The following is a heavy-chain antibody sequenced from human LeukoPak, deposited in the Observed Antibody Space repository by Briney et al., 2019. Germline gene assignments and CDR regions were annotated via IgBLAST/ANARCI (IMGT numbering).Heavy chain of an antibody. V-gene: IGHV3-30*02. CDR2: IRYDGSNK. D-gene: IGHD2-21*02. CDR1: EFTFSSYG. CDR3: AKDGAPYCGGDSSIPPDY. Sequence: PGGSLRLSCAASEFTFSSYGMHWVRQAPGKGLEWVAFIRYDGSNKYYADSVKGRFTISRDNSKNTLYLQMNSLRAEDTAVYYCAKDGAPYCGGDSSIPPDYWGQGTLVTVSS. J-gene: IGHJ4*02.